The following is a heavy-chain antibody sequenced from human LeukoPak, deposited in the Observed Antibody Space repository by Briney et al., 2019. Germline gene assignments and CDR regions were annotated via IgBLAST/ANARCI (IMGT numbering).Heavy chain of an antibody. D-gene: IGHD3-10*01. V-gene: IGHV3-21*01. Sequence: GGSLRLSCAASGFTFSSYSMNWVRQATGKGLEWVSSISSGSSYIYYADSVKGRFTISRDNAKNSLYLQMNSLRAEDTAVYYCASPYGSGKDYFDYWGQGTLVTVSS. CDR1: GFTFSSYS. CDR3: ASPYGSGKDYFDY. J-gene: IGHJ4*02. CDR2: ISSGSSYI.